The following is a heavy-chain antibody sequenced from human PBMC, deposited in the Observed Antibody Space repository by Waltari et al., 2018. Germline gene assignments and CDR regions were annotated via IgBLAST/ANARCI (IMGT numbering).Heavy chain of an antibody. CDR2: IYYSGST. D-gene: IGHD6-13*01. CDR1: GGSISSSSYY. Sequence: QLQLQESGPGLVKPSETLSLTFTVSGGSISSSSYYWGWIRQPPGKGLEWIGSIYYSGSTYDNPSLKSRVTISVDTSKNQFSLKLSSVTAADTAVYYCARVPYSSSWLWYYGMDVWGQGTTVTVSS. J-gene: IGHJ6*02. CDR3: ARVPYSSSWLWYYGMDV. V-gene: IGHV4-39*07.